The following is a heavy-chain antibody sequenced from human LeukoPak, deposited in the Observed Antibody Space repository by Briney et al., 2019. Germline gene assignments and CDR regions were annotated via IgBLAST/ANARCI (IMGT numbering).Heavy chain of an antibody. D-gene: IGHD3-16*02. CDR3: ARVPKITFGGVIVNYFDY. V-gene: IGHV1-2*02. CDR2: INPNSGGT. CDR1: GYTFTGYY. J-gene: IGHJ4*02. Sequence: ASVKVSCKASGYTFTGYYMHWVRQAPGQGLEWTGWINPNSGGTNYAQKFQGRVTMTRDTSISTAYMELSRLRSDDTAVYYCARVPKITFGGVIVNYFDYWGQGTLVTVSS.